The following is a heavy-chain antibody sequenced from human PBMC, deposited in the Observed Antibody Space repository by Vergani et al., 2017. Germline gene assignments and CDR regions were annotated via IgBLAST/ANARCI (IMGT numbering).Heavy chain of an antibody. D-gene: IGHD2/OR15-2a*01. Sequence: EVHLLESGGGVVQSGGSLRLSCAASGFTFSNSAVSWVRQAPGRGLAWVSSISGPGISTYYADSVKGRFSISRDNSKNTVFLQMHSLRAEDTAIYYCVKEKIDLGSYFFDSWGHGILVTVSS. CDR2: ISGPGIST. V-gene: IGHV3-23*01. CDR3: VKEKIDLGSYFFDS. J-gene: IGHJ4*01. CDR1: GFTFSNSA.